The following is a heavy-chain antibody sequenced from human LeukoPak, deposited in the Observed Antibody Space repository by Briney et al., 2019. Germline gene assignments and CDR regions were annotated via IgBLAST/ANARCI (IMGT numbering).Heavy chain of an antibody. J-gene: IGHJ4*02. CDR1: GSTFSSYA. Sequence: GGSLRLSCAASGSTFSSYAMSWVRQAPGKGLEWVSAISGSGGSTYYADPVKGRFTISRDNSKNTLYLQMNSLRAEDTAVYYCAKERYSGYDAFDYWGQGTLVTVSS. D-gene: IGHD5-12*01. CDR3: AKERYSGYDAFDY. CDR2: ISGSGGST. V-gene: IGHV3-23*01.